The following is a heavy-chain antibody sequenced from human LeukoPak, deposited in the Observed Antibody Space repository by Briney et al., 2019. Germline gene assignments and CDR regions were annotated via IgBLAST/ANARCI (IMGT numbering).Heavy chain of an antibody. CDR2: IYHSGST. J-gene: IGHJ4*02. Sequence: SETLSLTCTVSGGSINSYYWTWIRQPPGKGLEWIGCIYHSGSTYYNPSLKSRVTISVDRSKNQFSLKLSSVTAADTAVYYCATGGGYGDPPYYWGQGTLVTVSS. D-gene: IGHD4-17*01. V-gene: IGHV4-59*12. CDR1: GGSINSYY. CDR3: ATGGGYGDPPYY.